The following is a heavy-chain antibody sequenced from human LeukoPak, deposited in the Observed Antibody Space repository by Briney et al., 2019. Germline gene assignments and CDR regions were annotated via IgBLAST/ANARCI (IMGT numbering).Heavy chain of an antibody. D-gene: IGHD3-10*01. CDR1: GFTFSSYG. V-gene: IGHV3-33*07. J-gene: IGHJ4*02. CDR3: ARDSTMVRGLEYYFDY. CDR2: IWYDGSNK. Sequence: GGSLRLSCAASGFTFSSYGMYWVRQAPGKGLEWVAVIWYDGSNKYYADSVKGRFTISRDNSKNTLYLQMNSLRAEDTAVYYCARDSTMVRGLEYYFDYWGQGTLVTVSS.